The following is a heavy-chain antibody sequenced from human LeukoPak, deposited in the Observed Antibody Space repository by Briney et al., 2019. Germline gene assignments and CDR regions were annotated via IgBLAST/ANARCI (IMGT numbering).Heavy chain of an antibody. Sequence: GGSLRLSCAASGFTFSSYSVNWVRQAPGKGLEWVSYISSSSSTIYYADSVKGRFTISRDNAKNSLYLQMNSLRAEDTAVYYCAREAIAAAADYYYYYGMDVWGQGTTVTVSS. CDR2: ISSSSSTI. D-gene: IGHD6-13*01. CDR3: AREAIAAAADYYYYYGMDV. J-gene: IGHJ6*02. V-gene: IGHV3-48*04. CDR1: GFTFSSYS.